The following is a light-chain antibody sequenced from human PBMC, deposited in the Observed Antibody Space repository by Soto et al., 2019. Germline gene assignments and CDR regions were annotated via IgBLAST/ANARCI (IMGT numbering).Light chain of an antibody. CDR2: AAS. V-gene: IGKV1-39*01. Sequence: DIQMTQSPSSLSASVGDRVTITCRASQTIRTYLNWYQQKPGKAPKLLIFAASKLQSWVPSRFSGSGYRTDFTLTISTLQTEDFATYFYQQSYTTPRTFGGGTKVEIK. CDR3: QQSYTTPRT. J-gene: IGKJ4*01. CDR1: QTIRTY.